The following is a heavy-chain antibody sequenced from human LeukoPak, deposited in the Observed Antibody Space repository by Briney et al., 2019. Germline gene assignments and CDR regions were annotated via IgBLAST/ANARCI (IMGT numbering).Heavy chain of an antibody. D-gene: IGHD1-26*01. V-gene: IGHV3-21*01. J-gene: IGHJ4*02. Sequence: GGSLRLSCAASGFTFSSYSMNWVRQAPGKGLEWVSSISGSSYIYYADSVKGRFTISRDNAKNSLYLQMNSLRAEDTAVYYCAIDPSSGSYAVGYWGQGTLVTVSS. CDR1: GFTFSSYS. CDR2: ISGSSYI. CDR3: AIDPSSGSYAVGY.